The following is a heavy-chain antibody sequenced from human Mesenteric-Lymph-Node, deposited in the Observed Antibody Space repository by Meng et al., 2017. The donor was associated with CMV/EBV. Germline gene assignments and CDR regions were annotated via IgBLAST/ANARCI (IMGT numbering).Heavy chain of an antibody. V-gene: IGHV1-18*01. CDR2: ITTYNGNT. CDR1: GYTFTDYS. CDR3: ARSAWFDP. J-gene: IGHJ5*02. Sequence: ASVKVSCKASGYTFTDYSISWVRQAPGQGLEWMGWITTYNGNTNYAQKVQGRVTITRNTSISTAYMELSSLRSQDTAVYYCARSAWFDPWGQGTLVTVSS.